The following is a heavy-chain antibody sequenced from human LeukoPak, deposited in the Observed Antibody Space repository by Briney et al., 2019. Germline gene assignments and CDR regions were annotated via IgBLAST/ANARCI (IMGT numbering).Heavy chain of an antibody. J-gene: IGHJ4*02. CDR3: ARGGVPAADYYFDY. CDR2: INHSGST. CDR1: GGSFSGYY. Sequence: PSETLSLTCAVYGGSFSGYYWSWIRQPPGKGLEWIGEINHSGSTNYNPSLKSRVTISVDTSKNQFSLKLSSVTAADTAVYYCARGGVPAADYYFDYWGQGTLVTVSS. V-gene: IGHV4-34*01. D-gene: IGHD2-2*01.